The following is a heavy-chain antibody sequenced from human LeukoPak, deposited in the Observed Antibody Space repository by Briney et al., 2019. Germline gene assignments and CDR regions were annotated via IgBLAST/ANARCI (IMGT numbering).Heavy chain of an antibody. V-gene: IGHV3-23*01. CDR2: LSGTGDST. CDR3: AKHGSSDYGDFDC. CDR1: GFTFSAYA. Sequence: PGGSLRLSCAASGFTFSAYAMSWVRQAPGKGLEWVSALSGTGDSTWYADSVKGRFSISRDNSKDTMYLQMNSMRAEDTAVYYCAKHGSSDYGDFDCWGQGTLVTVSS. D-gene: IGHD3-22*01. J-gene: IGHJ4*02.